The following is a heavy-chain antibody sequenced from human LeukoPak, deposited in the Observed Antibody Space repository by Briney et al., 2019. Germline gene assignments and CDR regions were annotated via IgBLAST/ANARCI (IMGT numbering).Heavy chain of an antibody. CDR3: ARGGTYLPFGY. CDR1: GGTFTSYD. CDR2: MNANSGDT. V-gene: IGHV1-8*01. J-gene: IGHJ4*02. Sequence: ASVKVSCKASGGTFTSYDINWVRQATGQGLEWMGWMNANSGDTGYAQKFQGRVTMTRNTSISTAYMELSSLRSEDTAIYYCARGGTYLPFGYWGQGTLVIVSS. D-gene: IGHD3-10*01.